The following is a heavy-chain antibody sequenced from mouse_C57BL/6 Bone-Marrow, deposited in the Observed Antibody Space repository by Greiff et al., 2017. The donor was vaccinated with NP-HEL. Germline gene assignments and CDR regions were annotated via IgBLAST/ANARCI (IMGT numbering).Heavy chain of an antibody. CDR2: IGPGSGSP. CDR1: GYTFTDSY. Sequence: QVQLKESGAELVKPGASVKISCKASGYTFTDSYINWVKQRPGQGLEWIGKIGPGSGSPYYNEQFNGQATLTADKSASTAYMQLSSLTSEDSAVYFCAREDDFPFDYWGQGTTLTVSS. J-gene: IGHJ2*01. V-gene: IGHV1-77*01. D-gene: IGHD2-4*01. CDR3: AREDDFPFDY.